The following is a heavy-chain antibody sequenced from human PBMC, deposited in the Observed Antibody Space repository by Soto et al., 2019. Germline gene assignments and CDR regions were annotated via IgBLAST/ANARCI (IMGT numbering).Heavy chain of an antibody. CDR3: TSMVRGVTGFDY. D-gene: IGHD3-10*01. Sequence: KPGGSLRHSCAASGFTFSNAWMNWVRQAPGKGLEWVGRIKSKTDGGTTDYAASVKGRFTISRDDSKNTLYLQMNSLKTEDTAVYYCTSMVRGVTGFDYWGQRTLVTVSS. CDR1: GFTFSNAW. J-gene: IGHJ4*02. V-gene: IGHV3-15*07. CDR2: IKSKTDGGTT.